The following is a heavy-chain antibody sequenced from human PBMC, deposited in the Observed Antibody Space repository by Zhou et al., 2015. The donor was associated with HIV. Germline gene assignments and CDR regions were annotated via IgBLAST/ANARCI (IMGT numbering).Heavy chain of an antibody. V-gene: IGHV3-74*02. CDR3: ARARLPGRQFDWVLSPFVH. D-gene: IGHD3-9*01. Sequence: DVQLVESGGASVQPGGSLRLSCAGSGFTFSVYWMHWVRQVPGKGPIWVSRIDQDGGSTIYADSVRGRFTISRDNAANTLYLQMNSLTVEDMGVYYCARARLPGRQFDWVLSPFVHWGRGTLVTVSS. J-gene: IGHJ5*02. CDR2: IDQDGGST. CDR1: GFTFSVYW.